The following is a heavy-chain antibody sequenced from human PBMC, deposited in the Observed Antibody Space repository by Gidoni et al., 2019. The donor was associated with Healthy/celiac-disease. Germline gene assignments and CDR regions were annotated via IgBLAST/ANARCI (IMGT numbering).Heavy chain of an antibody. Sequence: EVQLVESGGGLVKPGGSLRLSCAASGPTFSSYSMNWVRQAPGKGLEWVSSISSSSSYIYYADSVKGRFTISRDNAKNSLYLQMNSLRAEDTAVYYCAREQGYYYDSSGYYSAKGYWGQGTLVTVSS. D-gene: IGHD3-22*01. J-gene: IGHJ4*02. CDR2: ISSSSSYI. V-gene: IGHV3-21*01. CDR3: AREQGYYYDSSGYYSAKGY. CDR1: GPTFSSYS.